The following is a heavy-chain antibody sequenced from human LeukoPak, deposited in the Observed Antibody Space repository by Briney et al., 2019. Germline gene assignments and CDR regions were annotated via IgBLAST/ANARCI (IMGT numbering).Heavy chain of an antibody. V-gene: IGHV3-23*03. CDR3: AKDATPRNSIWDHFDS. CDR2: VVCGGNDI. CDR1: GFTFINYG. Sequence: GGALRLSSAASGFTFINYGMQWVRQAPGKGLEGVSRVVCGGNDIYYADSVKGRFTGSRDDAKNTVYLQMNSLRAEDTAIYFCAKDATPRNSIWDHFDSWGQGTLVTVSS. D-gene: IGHD1-7*01. J-gene: IGHJ4*02.